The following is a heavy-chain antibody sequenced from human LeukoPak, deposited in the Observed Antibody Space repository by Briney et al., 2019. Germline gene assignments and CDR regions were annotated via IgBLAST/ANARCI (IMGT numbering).Heavy chain of an antibody. CDR1: GYTFTGYY. CDR3: ARGAVAGTSFDY. V-gene: IGHV1-2*02. J-gene: IGHJ4*02. Sequence: ASVKVSCKASGYTFTGYYMHWVRQAPGQGLEWMGWINPNSGGTNYAQKFQGRVTMTRDTSISTAYMELSGLRSDDTAVYYCARGAVAGTSFDYWGQGTLVTVSS. CDR2: INPNSGGT. D-gene: IGHD6-19*01.